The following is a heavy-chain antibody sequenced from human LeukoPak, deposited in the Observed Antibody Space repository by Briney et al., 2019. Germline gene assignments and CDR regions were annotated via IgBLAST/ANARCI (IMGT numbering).Heavy chain of an antibody. J-gene: IGHJ1*01. CDR2: IYYSGST. V-gene: IGHV4-39*01. CDR3: ATITGMRVVLIS. D-gene: IGHD3-22*01. Sequence: KPSETLSLTCTVSGGSISSSNYYWGWIRQPPGKGLEWIGSIYYSGSTYDNPSLKSRVTISVDTSKNRFSLKLSSVTAADTAVYYCATITGMRVVLISWGQGTLVTVSS. CDR1: GGSISSSNYY.